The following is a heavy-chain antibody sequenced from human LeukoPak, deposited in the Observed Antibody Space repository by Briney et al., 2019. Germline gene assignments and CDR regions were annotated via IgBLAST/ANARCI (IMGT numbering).Heavy chain of an antibody. Sequence: PSETLSLTCAVYGGSFSGYYWSWTRQPPGKGLEWIGEINHSGSTNYNPSLKSRVTISVDTSKNQFSLKLSSVTAADTAVYYCAREGLYDFWSGYPSPWFDPWGQGTLVTVSS. CDR1: GGSFSGYY. CDR3: AREGLYDFWSGYPSPWFDP. D-gene: IGHD3-3*01. J-gene: IGHJ5*02. CDR2: INHSGST. V-gene: IGHV4-34*01.